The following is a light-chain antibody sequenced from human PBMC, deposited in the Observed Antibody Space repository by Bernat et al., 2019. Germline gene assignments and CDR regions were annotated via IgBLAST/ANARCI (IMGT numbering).Light chain of an antibody. V-gene: IGLV2-14*03. CDR3: RSYPSTTTPYV. CDR2: DVS. Sequence: QSALTQPASVSGSPGQSITISCTGTSSDVGAYNYVSWYQQHPGKAPKVMIYDVSNRPSGVSNRFSGSKSGTTASLTISGLQAEDEADYYCRSYPSTTTPYVLGTGTKVTVL. J-gene: IGLJ1*01. CDR1: SSDVGAYNY.